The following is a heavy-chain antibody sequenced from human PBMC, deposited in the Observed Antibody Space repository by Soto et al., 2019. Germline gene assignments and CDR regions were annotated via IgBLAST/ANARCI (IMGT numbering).Heavy chain of an antibody. V-gene: IGHV3-23*01. J-gene: IGHJ4*02. D-gene: IGHD2-2*01. CDR2: ISDSGST. CDR3: AKDKGGRYCSRTSCLYSFDY. CDR1: GFTFSTYA. Sequence: EVQLLESGGGLVQPGGSLRLSCTASGFTFSTYAMSWVRQAPGKGLEWVSTISDSGSTYYADSVKGRITISRDNSKNTLYLEMNSLRAEDTAVYYCAKDKGGRYCSRTSCLYSFDYWGQGTLVTVSS.